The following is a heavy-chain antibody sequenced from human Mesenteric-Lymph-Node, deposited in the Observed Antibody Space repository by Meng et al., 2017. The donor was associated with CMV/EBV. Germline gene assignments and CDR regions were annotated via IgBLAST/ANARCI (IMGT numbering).Heavy chain of an antibody. CDR2: IDPSDSYT. CDR3: ARGPGYSYGPGDY. D-gene: IGHD5-18*01. J-gene: IGHJ4*02. CDR1: GYSFPTYW. V-gene: IGHV5-10-1*01. Sequence: CKGSGYSFPTYWITWVRQMPGKGLQWMGRIDPSDSYTNYSPSFQGHVTVSADKSITTAYLQWSSLKASDTAMYYCARGPGYSYGPGDYWGQGTLVTVSS.